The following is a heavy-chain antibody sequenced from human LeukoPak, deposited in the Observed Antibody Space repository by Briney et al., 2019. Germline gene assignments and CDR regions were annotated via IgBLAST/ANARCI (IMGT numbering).Heavy chain of an antibody. CDR3: ARGGFAYCSGGSCYFGY. V-gene: IGHV4-30-2*01. Sequence: SQTLSLTCAVSGGSISSGGYSWSWIRQPPGKGLEWIRYIYHSGSTYYNPSLKSRVTISVDRSKNQFSLKLSSVTAADTAVYYCARGGFAYCSGGSCYFGYWGQGTLVTVSS. J-gene: IGHJ4*02. CDR1: GGSISSGGYS. D-gene: IGHD2-15*01. CDR2: IYHSGST.